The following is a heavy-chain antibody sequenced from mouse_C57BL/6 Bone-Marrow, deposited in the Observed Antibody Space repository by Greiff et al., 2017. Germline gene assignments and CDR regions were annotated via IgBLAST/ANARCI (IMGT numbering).Heavy chain of an antibody. CDR3: ARRGGATVVAHFDD. CDR2: IDPSDSYT. J-gene: IGHJ1*03. CDR1: GYTFTSYW. D-gene: IGHD1-1*01. V-gene: IGHV1-69*01. Sequence: QVQLQQPGAELVMPGASVKLSCKASGYTFTSYWMHWVKQRPGQGLEWIGEIDPSDSYTNYNQKFKGKSTLTVDKSSSTAYMQLSSLTSEDSAVYYCARRGGATVVAHFDDWGKGTTVTVSS.